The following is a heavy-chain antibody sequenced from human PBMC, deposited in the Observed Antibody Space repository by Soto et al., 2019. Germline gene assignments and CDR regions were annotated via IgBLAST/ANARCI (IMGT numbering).Heavy chain of an antibody. CDR1: GGSINNYY. J-gene: IGHJ5*02. CDR2: VYTSGST. CDR3: ARGPPFDP. V-gene: IGHV4-4*07. Sequence: QVQLQESGPGLVRPSETLSLTCTVSGGSINNYYWSWIRQPAGKGLEWIGRVYTSGSTNYNPSLRSRVTLSVDTSNNQVSRRVSSVTAADTAIYYCARGPPFDPWGQGTLVTVSS.